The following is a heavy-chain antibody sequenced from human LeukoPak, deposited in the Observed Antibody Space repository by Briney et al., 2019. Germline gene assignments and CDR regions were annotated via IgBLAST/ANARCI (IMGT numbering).Heavy chain of an antibody. J-gene: IGHJ4*02. D-gene: IGHD3-22*01. Sequence: GESLKISCKGSGYSFTSDWISWVRQMPGKGLEWMGRIDPSDSYTNYSPSFQGHVTISADKSISTAYLQWSSLEASDTAMYYCATSPGNYYDSSGPLDYWGQGTLVTVSS. CDR3: ATSPGNYYDSSGPLDY. V-gene: IGHV5-10-1*01. CDR2: IDPSDSYT. CDR1: GYSFTSDW.